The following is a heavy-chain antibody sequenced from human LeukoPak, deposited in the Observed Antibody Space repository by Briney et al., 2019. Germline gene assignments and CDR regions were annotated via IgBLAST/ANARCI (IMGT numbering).Heavy chain of an antibody. CDR1: GGSFSGYY. D-gene: IGHD6-13*01. CDR3: ARATGSSWSFGY. Sequence: SETLSLTCAVYGGSFSGYYWSWIRQPPGKGLEWIGEINHGGSTNYNPSLKSRVTISVDTSKNQFSLKLSSVTAADTAVYYCARATGSSWSFGYWGQGTLVTVSS. V-gene: IGHV4-34*01. J-gene: IGHJ4*02. CDR2: INHGGST.